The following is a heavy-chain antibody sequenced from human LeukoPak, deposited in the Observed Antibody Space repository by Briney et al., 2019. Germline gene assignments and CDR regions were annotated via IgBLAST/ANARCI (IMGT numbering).Heavy chain of an antibody. CDR3: ARVAAAVPDY. CDR1: GFTFTTYW. J-gene: IGHJ4*02. V-gene: IGHV3-7*03. D-gene: IGHD6-13*01. Sequence: RGSLRLSCAASGFTFTTYWMTWVRQAPGKGLEWVANIKQDGSDKYYMDSVKGRFTISRDNANNALYLQMNSLRDEDTAVYYCARVAAAVPDYWGQGTLVTVSS. CDR2: IKQDGSDK.